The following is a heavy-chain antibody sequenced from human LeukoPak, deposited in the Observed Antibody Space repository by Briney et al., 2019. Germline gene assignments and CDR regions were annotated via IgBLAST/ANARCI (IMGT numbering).Heavy chain of an antibody. CDR3: ARDDKKEGGYYSGY. Sequence: ASVKVSCKASGGTFSSYAISCVRQAPGQGLEWMGRIIPIFGTANYAQKFQGGVTITTDESTSTAYMELSSLRSEDTAVYYCARDDKKEGGYYSGYWGQGTLVTVSS. CDR2: IIPIFGTA. CDR1: GGTFSSYA. J-gene: IGHJ4*02. D-gene: IGHD3-22*01. V-gene: IGHV1-69*05.